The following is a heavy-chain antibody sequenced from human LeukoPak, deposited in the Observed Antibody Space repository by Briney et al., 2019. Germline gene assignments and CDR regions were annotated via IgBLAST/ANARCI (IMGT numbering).Heavy chain of an antibody. Sequence: SETLSLTCAVYGGSFSGYYWSWIRQPPGKGLEWIGEINHSGSTNYNPFLKSRVTISVDTSKNQFSLKLSSVTAADTAVYYCARFLRVGDRRVEMATWGNYFDYWGQGTLVTVSS. CDR2: INHSGST. V-gene: IGHV4-34*01. J-gene: IGHJ4*02. CDR1: GGSFSGYY. CDR3: ARFLRVGDRRVEMATWGNYFDY. D-gene: IGHD5-24*01.